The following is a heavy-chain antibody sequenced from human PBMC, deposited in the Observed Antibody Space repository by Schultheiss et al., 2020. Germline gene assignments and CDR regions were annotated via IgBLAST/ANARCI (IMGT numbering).Heavy chain of an antibody. CDR3: AREGRLYSSGWNHFDH. CDR2: ISGSGGTI. Sequence: GGSLRLSCAASGFTFSSFEMSWVRQAPGKGLEWVSYISGSGGTIYNADSVQGRFTISRDNAKNSLYLQMNTLRAEDTAVYYCAREGRLYSSGWNHFDHWGQGTLVTVSS. CDR1: GFTFSSFE. D-gene: IGHD6-19*01. J-gene: IGHJ4*02. V-gene: IGHV3-48*03.